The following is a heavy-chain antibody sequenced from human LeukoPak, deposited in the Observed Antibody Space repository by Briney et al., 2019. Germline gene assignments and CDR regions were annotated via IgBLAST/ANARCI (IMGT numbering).Heavy chain of an antibody. CDR3: ARDRSGDYEDY. CDR2: IYSGGST. V-gene: IGHV3-53*01. D-gene: IGHD4-17*01. Sequence: GGSLRLSCAASGFTVSSNYMSWVRQASGKGLEWVSVIYSGGSTYYADSVKGRFTISRDNSKNTLYLQMNSLRAEDTAVYYCARDRSGDYEDYWGQGTLVTVSS. CDR1: GFTVSSNY. J-gene: IGHJ4*02.